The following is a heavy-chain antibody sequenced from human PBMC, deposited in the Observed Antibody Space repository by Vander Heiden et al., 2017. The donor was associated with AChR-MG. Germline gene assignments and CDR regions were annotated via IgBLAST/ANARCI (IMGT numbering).Heavy chain of an antibody. J-gene: IGHJ4*02. V-gene: IGHV3-23*01. CDR3: ASPPGRMVYAIIFDY. D-gene: IGHD2-8*01. CDR1: GCTFSSYA. CDR2: ISGSGGST. Sequence: EVQPLESGGGLVQPGGSLSLPCAASGCTFSSYAMSWVRQAPGKGLDWVSAISGSGGSTYYADSVKGRFTISRDNSKNTLYLQMNSLRAEDTAVYYCASPPGRMVYAIIFDYWGQGTLVTVSS.